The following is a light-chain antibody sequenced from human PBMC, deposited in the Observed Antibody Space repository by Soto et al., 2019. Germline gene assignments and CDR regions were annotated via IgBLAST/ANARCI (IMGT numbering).Light chain of an antibody. CDR3: SSYARTSTYV. CDR2: EVT. CDR1: SNDIGAYNY. Sequence: QSVLTQPASVSGSPGQSITISCTGTSNDIGAYNYVSWYQQHPGKAPKLMIYEVTERPSGVSNRFSGSKSDITASLTISGLQAEDEADYYCSSYARTSTYVFGTGNKVTVL. V-gene: IGLV2-14*01. J-gene: IGLJ1*01.